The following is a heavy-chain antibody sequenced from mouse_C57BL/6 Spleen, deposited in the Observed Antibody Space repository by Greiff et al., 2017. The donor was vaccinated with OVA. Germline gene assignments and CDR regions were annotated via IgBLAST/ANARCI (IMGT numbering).Heavy chain of an antibody. J-gene: IGHJ2*01. Sequence: VQLQQSGAELARPGASVKMSCKASGYTFTSYTMHWVKQRPGQGLEWIGYINPSSGYTKYNQKFKDKATLTADKSSSTAYMQLSSLTSEDSAVYYCARGDLSTVVATDYWGQGTTLTVSS. CDR1: GYTFTSYT. CDR3: ARGDLSTVVATDY. CDR2: INPSSGYT. D-gene: IGHD1-1*01. V-gene: IGHV1-4*01.